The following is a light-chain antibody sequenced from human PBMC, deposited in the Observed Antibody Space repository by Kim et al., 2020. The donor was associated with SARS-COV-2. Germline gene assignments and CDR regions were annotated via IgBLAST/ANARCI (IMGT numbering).Light chain of an antibody. CDR3: QQYNYYPYT. CDR1: QSINNW. CDR2: AAS. J-gene: IGKJ2*01. Sequence: DVQMTQSPSTLSASVGDRVTITCRASQSINNWLAWYQQRPGKAPKLLIYAASNSESGVPSRFSGSASGTEFTLTITSLQPDDFATYYCQQYNYYPYTFGQGTKLEIK. V-gene: IGKV1-5*01.